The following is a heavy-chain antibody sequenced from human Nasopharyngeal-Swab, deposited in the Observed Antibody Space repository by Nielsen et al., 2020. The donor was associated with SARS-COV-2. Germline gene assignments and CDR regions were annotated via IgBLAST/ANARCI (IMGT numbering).Heavy chain of an antibody. V-gene: IGHV3-7*03. CDR2: IKQDGSEK. D-gene: IGHD3-16*02. CDR3: ARQGVFVPAYFHQYYMDV. Sequence: SCAASGFSFSTYWMTWVRQAPGKGLEWVANIKQDGSEKYYVDSVKGRSTVSRDNPKNLLYLQVNSLRAEDTAVYYCARQGVFVPAYFHQYYMDVWGKGTTVTVSS. CDR1: GFSFSTYW. J-gene: IGHJ6*03.